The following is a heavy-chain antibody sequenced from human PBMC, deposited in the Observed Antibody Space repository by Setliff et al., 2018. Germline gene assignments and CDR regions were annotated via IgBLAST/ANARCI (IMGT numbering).Heavy chain of an antibody. J-gene: IGHJ4*02. CDR2: ISGSGTYT. Sequence: GGSLRLSCAASGFTFSSYWMSWVRQAPGKGLEWVPFISGSGTYTYTADSVKGRFTISRDNAKNSLYLQMNSLRAEDTAVYFCARHNTNLQPNDYWGQGTLVTVSS. CDR1: GFTFSSYW. V-gene: IGHV3-21*01. CDR3: ARHNTNLQPNDY. D-gene: IGHD1-1*01.